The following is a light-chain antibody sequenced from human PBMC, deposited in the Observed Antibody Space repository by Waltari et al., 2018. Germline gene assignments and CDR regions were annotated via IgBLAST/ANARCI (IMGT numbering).Light chain of an antibody. CDR2: DTS. J-gene: IGKJ2*01. CDR1: QSVGTN. Sequence: EIVMTQSPATLPVSPGERATLSCRASQSVGTNLAWYQQKPGQAPRLLIYDTSTGATGIPARFGGSGSGTEFSLTISSLQSEDFALYFCQQYNNWPPYTFGQGTRLEI. CDR3: QQYNNWPPYT. V-gene: IGKV3-15*01.